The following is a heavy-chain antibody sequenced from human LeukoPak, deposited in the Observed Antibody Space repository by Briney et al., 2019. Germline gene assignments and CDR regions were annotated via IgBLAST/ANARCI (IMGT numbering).Heavy chain of an antibody. CDR3: ARDRYYYDSSGYGVYFDY. CDR2: IYTSGST. J-gene: IGHJ4*02. CDR1: GGSISSYY. V-gene: IGHV4-4*07. D-gene: IGHD3-22*01. Sequence: PSETLSLTCTVSGGSISSYYWSWIRQPAGKGLEWIGRIYTSGSTNYNHSLKSRVTMSVDTSKNQFSLKLSSVTAADTAVYYCARDRYYYDSSGYGVYFDYWGQGTLVTVSP.